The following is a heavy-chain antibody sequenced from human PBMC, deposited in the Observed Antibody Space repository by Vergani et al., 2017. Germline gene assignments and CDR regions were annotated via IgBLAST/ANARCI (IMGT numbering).Heavy chain of an antibody. V-gene: IGHV4-38-2*02. CDR2: IYHSGST. D-gene: IGHD3-16*01. Sequence: QVQLQESGPGLVKPSETLSLTCTVSGYSISSGYYWGWIRQPPGKGLEWSGSIYHSGSTYYNPPLKSRVTITVDTSKNQFSLKLTSSTAARTAVYYWSIDAGGDVWGSYEAWFDPWGQGSLVTVSS. J-gene: IGHJ5*02. CDR1: GYSISSGYY. CDR3: SIDAGGDVWGSYEAWFDP.